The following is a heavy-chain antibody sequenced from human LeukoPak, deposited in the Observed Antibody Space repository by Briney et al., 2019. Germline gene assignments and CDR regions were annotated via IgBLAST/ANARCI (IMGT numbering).Heavy chain of an antibody. V-gene: IGHV4-59*01. Sequence: SETLSLTCTVSGGSISSYYWTWIRQPPGKGLEWIGYVYYSGSTNYSPSLKSRVTISVDTSKSHFSLKLSSVTAADTAVYYCARSSYSYAADALDIWGQGTMVTVSS. D-gene: IGHD3-10*01. CDR2: VYYSGST. CDR1: GGSISSYY. J-gene: IGHJ3*02. CDR3: ARSSYSYAADALDI.